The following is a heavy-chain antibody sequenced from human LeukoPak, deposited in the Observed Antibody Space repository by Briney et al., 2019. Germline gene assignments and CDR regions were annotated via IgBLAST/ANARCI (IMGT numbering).Heavy chain of an antibody. Sequence: SETLSLTCTVSGASVSSSSYYWGWIRQPPGKGLEWLGSIYYSGTTYYDPSLKSRVTISVDTSKNQFSRKLSSVTAADTAVYYCARQGHDDYGDLKDWGQGTLVTVSS. J-gene: IGHJ4*02. CDR3: ARQGHDDYGDLKD. V-gene: IGHV4-39*01. CDR2: IYYSGTT. D-gene: IGHD4-17*01. CDR1: GASVSSSSYY.